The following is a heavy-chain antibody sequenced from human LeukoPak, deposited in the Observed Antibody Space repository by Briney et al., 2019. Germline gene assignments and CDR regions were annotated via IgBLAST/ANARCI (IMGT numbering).Heavy chain of an antibody. J-gene: IGHJ4*02. CDR3: ARDYLMGDSSGPPYDY. D-gene: IGHD3-22*01. CDR1: GYTFTSYY. V-gene: IGHV1-46*01. CDR2: INPSGGST. Sequence: GASVKVSCKASGYTFTSYYMHWVRQAPGQGLEWMGIINPSGGSTSYAQKFQGRVTKTRDTSTSTVYMELSSLRSEDTAVYYCARDYLMGDSSGPPYDYWGQGTLVTVSS.